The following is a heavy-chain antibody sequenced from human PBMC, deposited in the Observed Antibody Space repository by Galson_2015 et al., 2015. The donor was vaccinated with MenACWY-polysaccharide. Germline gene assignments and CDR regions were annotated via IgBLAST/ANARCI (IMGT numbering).Heavy chain of an antibody. CDR2: IKSKTDGGTT. J-gene: IGHJ4*02. CDR1: GFTFSNAW. CDR3: TMDGYCSGVSCYTGAY. Sequence: SLRLSCAASGFTFSNAWMGWVRQAPGKGLEWVGRIKSKTDGGTTDYAAPVQGRFTISRDDSKNTLSLQMSGLKTEDTAVYHCTMDGYCSGVSCYTGAYWGQGTPVTVSS. V-gene: IGHV3-15*01. D-gene: IGHD2-15*01.